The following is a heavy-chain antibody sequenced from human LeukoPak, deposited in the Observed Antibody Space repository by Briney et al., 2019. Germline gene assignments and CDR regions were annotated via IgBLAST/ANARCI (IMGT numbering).Heavy chain of an antibody. CDR1: GFTFSSYG. Sequence: GGSLRLSCAASGFTFSSYGMHWVRQAPGKGLEWVAFIRYDGSTKYYADSVKGRFTISRDNSKNSLYLQMNSLRTEDTALYYCAKAFGAVAGNMDVWGKGTTVTVSS. CDR2: IRYDGSTK. CDR3: AKAFGAVAGNMDV. D-gene: IGHD2-15*01. J-gene: IGHJ6*03. V-gene: IGHV3-30*02.